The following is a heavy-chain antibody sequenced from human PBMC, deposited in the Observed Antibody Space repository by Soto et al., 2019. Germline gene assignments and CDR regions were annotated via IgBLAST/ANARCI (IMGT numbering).Heavy chain of an antibody. J-gene: IGHJ4*02. Sequence: QVQLVESGGGVVQPGRSLRLSCAASGFTFRSYAMHWVRQAPGKGLEWVAVISYDGSNKYYADSVKGRFTISRDNSKNTLYLQMNSLRAEDTAVYYCARDRGPFCGGDCSLGYFDYWGQGTLVTVSS. V-gene: IGHV3-30-3*01. CDR1: GFTFRSYA. CDR3: ARDRGPFCGGDCSLGYFDY. D-gene: IGHD2-21*02. CDR2: ISYDGSNK.